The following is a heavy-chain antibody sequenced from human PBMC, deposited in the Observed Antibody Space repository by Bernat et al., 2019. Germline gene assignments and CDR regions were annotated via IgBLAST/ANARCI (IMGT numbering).Heavy chain of an antibody. V-gene: IGHV1-3*01. CDR2: IDAGNGNR. J-gene: IGHJ4*02. D-gene: IGHD5/OR15-5a*01. CDR1: GYTFTSYA. Sequence: QVQLVQSGAEVKNPGASVKVSCKASGYTFTSYAIHWVRQAPGQRLEWMAWIDAGNGNRRYSQKFQGRVTITRDTSASTVYMELSSLRSEDTAVYFCARDPPSTTNYFDRWGQGTLVTVSS. CDR3: ARDPPSTTNYFDR.